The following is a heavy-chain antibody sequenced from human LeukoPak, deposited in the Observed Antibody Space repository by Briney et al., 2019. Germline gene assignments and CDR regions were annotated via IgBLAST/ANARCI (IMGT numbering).Heavy chain of an antibody. CDR2: INPNSGGT. CDR1: GYTFTGYY. V-gene: IGHV1-2*04. D-gene: IGHD3-10*01. CDR3: ARDRGYGSGYNDY. Sequence: ASVKVSCKASGYTFTGYYMHWGRQAPGQGLEWMGWINPNSGGTNYAQKFQGWVTMTRDTSISTAYMELSRLRSDDTAVYYCARDRGYGSGYNDYWGQGTLVTGSS. J-gene: IGHJ4*02.